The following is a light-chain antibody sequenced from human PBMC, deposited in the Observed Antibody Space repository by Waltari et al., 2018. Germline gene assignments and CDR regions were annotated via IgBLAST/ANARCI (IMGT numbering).Light chain of an antibody. Sequence: EIVLTQSPGTLSLSPGARATLSCRTSQSVSSSYLAWYQQKPGQAPRLLIYCASSRATGIPDSFSGSGSGTDFTLPISRLEPEDFAVYYCQQYGSSPQTFGQGTKVEIK. V-gene: IGKV3-20*01. CDR2: CAS. J-gene: IGKJ1*01. CDR1: QSVSSSY. CDR3: QQYGSSPQT.